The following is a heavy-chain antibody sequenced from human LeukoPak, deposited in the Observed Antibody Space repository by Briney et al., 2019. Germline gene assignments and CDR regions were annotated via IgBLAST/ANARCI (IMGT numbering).Heavy chain of an antibody. V-gene: IGHV4-39*01. CDR2: IYYSGST. CDR3: ARVGYCTNGVCYNWFDH. J-gene: IGHJ5*02. D-gene: IGHD2-8*01. CDR1: GGSISRSSYY. Sequence: SETLSLTCTVSGGSISRSSYYWGWLRQPPGKGLVWIVSIYYSGSTHYNPSNNRRVTIYADTSKNQFSLKLASVTAAVTSVYFCARVGYCTNGVCYNWFDHWGQGTVVTVSS.